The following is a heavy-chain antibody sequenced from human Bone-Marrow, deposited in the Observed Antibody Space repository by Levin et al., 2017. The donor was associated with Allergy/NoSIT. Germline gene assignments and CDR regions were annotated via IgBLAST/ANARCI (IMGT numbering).Heavy chain of an antibody. Sequence: GESLKISCGASGFTFSTYAMGWVRQAPGKGLEWISAITSSGGTTYYADSVKGHFTISRDNSKNTLYLQMNRLRAEDTAVYFSAKTGTADNLTIFGMVNSDFDFWDQGTLVTVSS. CDR2: ITSSGGTT. V-gene: IGHV3-23*01. D-gene: IGHD3-9*01. J-gene: IGHJ4*02. CDR1: GFTFSTYA. CDR3: AKTGTADNLTIFGMVNSDFDF.